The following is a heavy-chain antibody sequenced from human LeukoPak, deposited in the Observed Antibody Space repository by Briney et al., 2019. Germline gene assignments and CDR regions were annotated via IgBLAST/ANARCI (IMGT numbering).Heavy chain of an antibody. CDR3: AGRYYDFWSGYNNWFDP. D-gene: IGHD3-3*01. Sequence: GASVKVSRKASGYTFTSYDINWVRQAPGQGLEWMGWMNPNSGNTVYAQKFQGRVTMTRNTSISTAYMELSSLRSEDTAVYYCAGRYYDFWSGYNNWFDPWGQGTLVTVSS. J-gene: IGHJ5*02. V-gene: IGHV1-8*01. CDR2: MNPNSGNT. CDR1: GYTFTSYD.